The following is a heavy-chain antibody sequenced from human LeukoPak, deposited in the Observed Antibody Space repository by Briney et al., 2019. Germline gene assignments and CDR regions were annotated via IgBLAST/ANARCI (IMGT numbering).Heavy chain of an antibody. CDR3: ARQYYDSSGYPLFDP. CDR2: IYPGDSDT. J-gene: IGHJ5*02. CDR1: GYSFTSYW. D-gene: IGHD3-22*01. Sequence: GESLKISCKGSGYSFTSYWIGWVRQMPGKGLEWMGIIYPGDSDTRYSPSFQGQVTISADKSISTAYLQWSSLKASDTAMYYCARQYYDSSGYPLFDPWGQGTLVTVSS. V-gene: IGHV5-51*01.